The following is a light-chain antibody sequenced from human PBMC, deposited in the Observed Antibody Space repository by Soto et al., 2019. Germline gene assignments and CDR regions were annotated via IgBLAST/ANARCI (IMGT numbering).Light chain of an antibody. CDR3: QQYDDIPIT. CDR1: QDISIY. CDR2: DAS. V-gene: IGKV1-33*01. J-gene: IGKJ5*01. Sequence: DIQMTQSPSSLSASVGDRVTITCQASQDISIYLHWYQQKPGKAPNLLIYDASNLRTGVPSRFSGSGSGTDFTFTITSLQAEDVATYYCQQYDDIPITFGQGTRLEMK.